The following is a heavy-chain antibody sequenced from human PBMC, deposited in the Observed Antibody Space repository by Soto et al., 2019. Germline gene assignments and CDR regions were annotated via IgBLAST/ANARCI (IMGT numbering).Heavy chain of an antibody. V-gene: IGHV1-3*05. Sequence: QVQLVQSGAKEKKPGASVKVSCKASGYSFTTHAMHWVRQAPGQRLEWMGWINPDNGNTKYSQKLQGRITITRDTSASTVYVELSSLTSEDTAVYYCARGTYSYGYQYWGQGTLVTVSS. CDR3: ARGTYSYGYQY. D-gene: IGHD5-18*01. J-gene: IGHJ4*02. CDR1: GYSFTTHA. CDR2: INPDNGNT.